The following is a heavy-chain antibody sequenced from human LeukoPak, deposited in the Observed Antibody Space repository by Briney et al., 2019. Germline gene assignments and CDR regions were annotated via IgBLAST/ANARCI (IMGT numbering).Heavy chain of an antibody. CDR3: ARGGDYYGMDV. CDR2: ISSSSSYI. J-gene: IGHJ6*02. V-gene: IGHV3-21*01. CDR1: GFTFSSYA. Sequence: PGGSLRLSCAASGFTFSSYAMSWVRQAPGKGLEWVSSISSSSSYIYYADSVKGRFTISRDNAKNSLYLQMNSLRAEDTAVYYCARGGDYYGMDVWGQGTTVTVSS.